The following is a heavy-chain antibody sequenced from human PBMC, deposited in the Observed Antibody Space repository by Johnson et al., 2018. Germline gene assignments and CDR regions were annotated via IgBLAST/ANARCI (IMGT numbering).Heavy chain of an antibody. CDR2: ISGSGGST. CDR1: GFTFSSYA. J-gene: IGHJ6*02. D-gene: IGHD1-14*01. Sequence: EVQLVETGGGLVKPGGSLRLSCAASGFTFSSYAMSWVRQAPGKGLEWVSAISGSGGSTYYADSVKGRFTISRDNSKNTLYLQMNSLRAEDTAVYYCARTPQTRYYYYYGIDVWGQGTTVTVSS. V-gene: IGHV3-23*04. CDR3: ARTPQTRYYYYYGIDV.